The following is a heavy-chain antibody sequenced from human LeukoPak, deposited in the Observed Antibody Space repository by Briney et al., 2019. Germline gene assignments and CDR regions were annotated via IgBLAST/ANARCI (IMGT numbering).Heavy chain of an antibody. V-gene: IGHV3-48*01. Sequence: GGSLRLSCAASGLTFSSHSINWVRQAPGKGLEWGSYISGSSSTIYYADSVKGRFTISRDNGKNTLYLQMNSLRAEDTAVYYCARGSTYYDSSGQVPFDYWGQGTLVTVSS. CDR2: ISGSSSTI. D-gene: IGHD3-22*01. J-gene: IGHJ4*02. CDR3: ARGSTYYDSSGQVPFDY. CDR1: GLTFSSHS.